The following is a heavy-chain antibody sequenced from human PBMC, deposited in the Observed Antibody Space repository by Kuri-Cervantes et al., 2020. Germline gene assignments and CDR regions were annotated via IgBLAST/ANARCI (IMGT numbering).Heavy chain of an antibody. Sequence: SETLSLTCTVSGDSISSYYWTWIRQPPGKGLEWIGYIHYSGSTNYNPSLKSRVTISVDTSKNQFSLKLSSVTAADTAVYYCARLVYYDSSGYFQARYYFDYWGQGTLVTVSS. CDR3: ARLVYYDSSGYFQARYYFDY. V-gene: IGHV4-59*08. CDR2: IHYSGST. J-gene: IGHJ4*02. CDR1: GDSISSYY. D-gene: IGHD3-22*01.